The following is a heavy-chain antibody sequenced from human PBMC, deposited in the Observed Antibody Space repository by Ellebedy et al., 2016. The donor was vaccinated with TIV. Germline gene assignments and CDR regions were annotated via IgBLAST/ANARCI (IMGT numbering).Heavy chain of an antibody. J-gene: IGHJ6*02. CDR2: VGTSTDT. CDR1: GFTFSSHD. V-gene: IGHV3-13*01. Sequence: GESLKISXSASGFTFSSHDIHWVRQAPGKGLEWVAAVGTSTDTYYAGSVKGRFTVYRENVKNSLHLQMNSLRAGDTAVYYCAKDKGSGTHYNLYFGLDVWGQGTTVTVSS. CDR3: AKDKGSGTHYNLYFGLDV. D-gene: IGHD3-10*01.